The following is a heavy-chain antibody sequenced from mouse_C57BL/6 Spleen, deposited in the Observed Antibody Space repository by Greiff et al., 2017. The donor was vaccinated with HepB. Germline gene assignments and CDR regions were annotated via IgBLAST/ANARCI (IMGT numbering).Heavy chain of an antibody. CDR3: AGGGSVTTVVASYYAVDY. CDR2: IDPNSGGT. V-gene: IGHV1-72*01. Sequence: QVQLQQPGAELVKPGASVKLSCKASGYTFTSYWMHWVKQSPGRGLEWIGRIDPNSGGTKYNEKFKSKATLTVDKPSSTAYMQLSSLTSEDSAVYYCAGGGSVTTVVASYYAVDYWGQGTTVTVSS. CDR1: GYTFTSYW. J-gene: IGHJ4*01. D-gene: IGHD1-1*01.